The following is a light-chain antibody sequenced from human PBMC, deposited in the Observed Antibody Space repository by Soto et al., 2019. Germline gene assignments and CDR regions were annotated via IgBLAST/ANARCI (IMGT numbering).Light chain of an antibody. CDR3: QQYSNLIT. CDR1: QDVSNY. CDR2: DAS. J-gene: IGKJ5*01. Sequence: DIQITQSPSSLSASVGDRVTITCQASQDVSNYLNWYQQKLGKAPKLLIYDASNLETGVPSRFSGSGSGTYFSFTISSLQPEDFAIYYCQQYSNLITFGQGTRLEIK. V-gene: IGKV1-33*01.